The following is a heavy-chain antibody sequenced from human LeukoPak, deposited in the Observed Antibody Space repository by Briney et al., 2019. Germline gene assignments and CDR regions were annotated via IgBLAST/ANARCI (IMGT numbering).Heavy chain of an antibody. CDR1: GGSISSYY. V-gene: IGHV4-59*01. J-gene: IGHJ6*02. CDR3: ARDRGYGSGSYYTPYYYYYGMDV. D-gene: IGHD3-10*01. CDR2: VYYSGST. Sequence: PSETLSLTCTVSGGSISSYYWSWIRQPPGKGLEWLGYVYYSGSTNYKPSLKSRVTISVDTSKNQFSLKLSSVTAADTAVYYCARDRGYGSGSYYTPYYYYYGMDVWGQGTTVTVSS.